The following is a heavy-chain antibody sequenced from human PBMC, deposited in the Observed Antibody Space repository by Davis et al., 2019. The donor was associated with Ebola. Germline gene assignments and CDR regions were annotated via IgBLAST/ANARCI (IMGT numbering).Heavy chain of an antibody. D-gene: IGHD6-19*01. J-gene: IGHJ5*02. Sequence: SVKVSCKASGGTFSSYAISWVRQAPGQGLEWMGGIIPIFGTANYAQKLQGRVTMTTDTSTSTAYMELRSLRSDDTAVYYCAREGLAVAGSRFDPWGQGTLVTVSS. CDR1: GGTFSSYA. CDR2: IIPIFGTA. V-gene: IGHV1-69*05. CDR3: AREGLAVAGSRFDP.